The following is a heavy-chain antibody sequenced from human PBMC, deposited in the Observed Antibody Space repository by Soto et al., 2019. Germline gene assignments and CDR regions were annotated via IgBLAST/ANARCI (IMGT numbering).Heavy chain of an antibody. CDR1: GGSISSYY. Sequence: SETLSLTCTVSGGSISSYYWSWIRQPPGKGLEWIGYIYYSGSTNYNPSLKSRVTISVDTSKNQFSLKLDSVTAADTAVYYCARVGYTFWSGYYLDYWGRGTLVT. CDR3: ARVGYTFWSGYYLDY. V-gene: IGHV4-59*01. D-gene: IGHD3-3*01. J-gene: IGHJ4*02. CDR2: IYYSGST.